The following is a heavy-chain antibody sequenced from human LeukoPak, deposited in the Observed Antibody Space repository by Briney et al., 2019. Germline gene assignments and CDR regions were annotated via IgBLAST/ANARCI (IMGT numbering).Heavy chain of an antibody. J-gene: IGHJ4*02. D-gene: IGHD3-10*01. CDR2: ISSGSSFI. CDR3: ARDPYGLGSYYFDY. V-gene: IGHV3-21*01. CDR1: GFTFSSYS. Sequence: GGSLRLSCAASGFTFSSYSMNWVRQAPGKGLGWVSFISSGSSFIYYADSVKGRFTISRDNAKNSLYLQMNSLRAEDTAVYYCARDPYGLGSYYFDYWGQGTLVTVSS.